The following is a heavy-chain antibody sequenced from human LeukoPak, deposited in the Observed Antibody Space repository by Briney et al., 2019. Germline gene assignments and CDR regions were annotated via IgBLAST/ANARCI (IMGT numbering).Heavy chain of an antibody. CDR2: ISWNSGSI. J-gene: IGHJ4*02. CDR3: AKSGLYSSSSSDY. Sequence: GGSLRLSCAASGFTFDDYDMHWVRQAPGKGLEWVSGISWNSGSIGHADSVKGRFTISRDNAKNSLYLQMNSLRPEDTALYYCAKSGLYSSSSSDYWGQGTLVTVSS. V-gene: IGHV3-9*01. CDR1: GFTFDDYD. D-gene: IGHD6-13*01.